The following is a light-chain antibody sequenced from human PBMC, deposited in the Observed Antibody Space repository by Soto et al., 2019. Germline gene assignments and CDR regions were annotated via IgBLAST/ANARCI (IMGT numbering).Light chain of an antibody. J-gene: IGKJ5*01. Sequence: EIVLTQSPGTLSLSPGERSTLCCSASQSVSNNYLAWYQQKPGQAPRLLIYGASNRATGIPDRFSGSGSGTDFTLTISRLEPEDFAVYYCQQHGSSPITFGQGTRLEI. CDR3: QQHGSSPIT. CDR1: QSVSNNY. V-gene: IGKV3-20*01. CDR2: GAS.